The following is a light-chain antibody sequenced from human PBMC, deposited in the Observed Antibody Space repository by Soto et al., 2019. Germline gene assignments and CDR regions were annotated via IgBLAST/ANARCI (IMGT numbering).Light chain of an antibody. V-gene: IGLV2-14*01. CDR3: GTWDTSLSAGV. CDR1: SSDVGGYNY. J-gene: IGLJ3*02. CDR2: EVN. Sequence: QSALTQPASVSGSLGQSITISCTGTSSDVGGYNYVSWYQQHPGKAPKLMLYEVNSRPSGVSSRFSGSKSGNTASLTISGLQAEDEADYYCGTWDTSLSAGVFGGGTKLTVL.